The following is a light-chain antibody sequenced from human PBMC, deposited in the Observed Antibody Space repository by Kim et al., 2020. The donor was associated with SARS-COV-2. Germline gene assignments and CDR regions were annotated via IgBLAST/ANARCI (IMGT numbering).Light chain of an antibody. Sequence: SPGERATLSCRASQSVSSNLAWYQQKPGQAPRLLIYGASTRATGIPARFSGSGSGTEFTLTISSLQSEDFAVYYCQQYNNWPRITFGQGTRLEIK. CDR3: QQYNNWPRIT. J-gene: IGKJ5*01. CDR2: GAS. V-gene: IGKV3-15*01. CDR1: QSVSSN.